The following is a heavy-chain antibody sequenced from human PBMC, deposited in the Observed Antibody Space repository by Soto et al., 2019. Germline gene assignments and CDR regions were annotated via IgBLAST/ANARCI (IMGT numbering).Heavy chain of an antibody. CDR3: AREDDGGDRDYYGLDV. D-gene: IGHD2-21*02. V-gene: IGHV4-30-4*08. CDR1: GGSISYEYYH. J-gene: IGHJ6*02. Sequence: PSETMSLTCTVSGGSISYEYYHWTWIRQSPGKGLEWIGYSQYSGSIIYNPSFKSRVTISVDTSKNQFSLQLSSVTAAHTAVYFCAREDDGGDRDYYGLDVWGQGTTVS. CDR2: SQYSGSI.